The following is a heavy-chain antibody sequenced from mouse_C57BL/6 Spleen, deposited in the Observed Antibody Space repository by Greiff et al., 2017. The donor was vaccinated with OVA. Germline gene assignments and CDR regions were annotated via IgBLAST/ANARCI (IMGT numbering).Heavy chain of an antibody. V-gene: IGHV2-2*01. J-gene: IGHJ4*01. D-gene: IGHD2-5*01. CDR1: GFSLTSYG. Sequence: QVQLQQSGPGLVQPSQSLSITCTVSGFSLTSYGVHWVRQSPGKGLEWLGVIWSGGSTDSNAAFISRLSISKDNSKSQVFFKMNSLQADDTAIYYCARHSTLYAMDYWGQGTSVTVSS. CDR2: IWSGGST. CDR3: ARHSTLYAMDY.